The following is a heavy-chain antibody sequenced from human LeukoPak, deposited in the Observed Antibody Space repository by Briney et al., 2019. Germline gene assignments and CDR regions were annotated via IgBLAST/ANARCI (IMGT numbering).Heavy chain of an antibody. CDR3: ARVLGHYDFWSGYALNYMDV. CDR1: GGSFSGYY. J-gene: IGHJ6*03. Sequence: SETLSLTCAVYGGSFSGYYWSWIRQPPGKGLEWMGEINHSGSTNYNPSLKSRVTISVDTSKNQFSLKLSSVTAADTAVYYCARVLGHYDFWSGYALNYMDVWGKGTTVTVSS. CDR2: INHSGST. V-gene: IGHV4-34*01. D-gene: IGHD3-3*01.